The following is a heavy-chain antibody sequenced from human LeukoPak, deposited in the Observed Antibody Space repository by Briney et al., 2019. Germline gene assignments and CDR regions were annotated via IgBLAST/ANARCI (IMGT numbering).Heavy chain of an antibody. D-gene: IGHD3-9*01. CDR1: GDSVSSNSAA. V-gene: IGHV6-1*01. CDR2: TYYRSKWYN. J-gene: IGHJ6*02. CDR3: ARALPLYDILTGPYGMDV. Sequence: SQTLSLTCAISGDSVSSNSAAWNWIRQSPSRGLEWLGRTYYRSKWYNDYAVSVKSRITINPDTSKNQFSLQLNSVTPEDTAVYYCARALPLYDILTGPYGMDVWGQGTTVTVSS.